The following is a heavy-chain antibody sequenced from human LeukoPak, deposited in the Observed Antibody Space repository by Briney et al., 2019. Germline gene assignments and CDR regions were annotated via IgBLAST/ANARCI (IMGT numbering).Heavy chain of an antibody. CDR1: GYTLTSYG. CDR2: ISAYNGNT. D-gene: IGHD3-22*01. Sequence: ASVKVSCKASGYTLTSYGISWVRQAPGQGLEWMGWISAYNGNTNYAQKLQGRVTMTTDTSTSTAYMELRSLRSDDTAVYYCARGRVDYYDSSGYQGYWYFDLWGRGTLVTVSS. CDR3: ARGRVDYYDSSGYQGYWYFDL. V-gene: IGHV1-18*01. J-gene: IGHJ2*01.